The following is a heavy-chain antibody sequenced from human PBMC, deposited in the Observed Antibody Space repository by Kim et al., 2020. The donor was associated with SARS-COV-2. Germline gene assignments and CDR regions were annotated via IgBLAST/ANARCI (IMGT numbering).Heavy chain of an antibody. V-gene: IGHV4-34*01. D-gene: IGHD3-3*01. CDR2: INHSGST. CDR1: GGSFSGYY. J-gene: IGHJ5*02. CDR3: ARTEVRIFGVVTIHNWFDP. Sequence: SETLSLTXAXYGGSFSGYYWSWIRQPPGKGLEWIGEINHSGSTNYNPSLKSRVTISVDTSKNQFSLKLSSVTAADTAVYYCARTEVRIFGVVTIHNWFDPWGQGTLVTVSS.